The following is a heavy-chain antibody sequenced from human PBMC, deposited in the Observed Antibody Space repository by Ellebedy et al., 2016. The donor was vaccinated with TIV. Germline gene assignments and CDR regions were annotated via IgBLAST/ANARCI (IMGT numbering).Heavy chain of an antibody. CDR1: GLIFSTYW. J-gene: IGHJ4*02. CDR3: ARVPLDGAVAGTVEVAFDY. Sequence: GESLKISCAASGLIFSTYWMAWVRQAPGKGLEWVANIKEDGSEKYYVASVKGRFTISRDNAKNSLYLQMNTLRAEDTAVYYCARVPLDGAVAGTVEVAFDYWGQGTLVTVSS. CDR2: IKEDGSEK. D-gene: IGHD6-19*01. V-gene: IGHV3-7*03.